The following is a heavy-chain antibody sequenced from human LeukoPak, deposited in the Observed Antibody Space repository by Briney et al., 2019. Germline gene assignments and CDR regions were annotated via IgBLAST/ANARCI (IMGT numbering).Heavy chain of an antibody. CDR3: ARDTRDYGDYVFDY. J-gene: IGHJ4*02. D-gene: IGHD4-17*01. CDR1: GGYISSHY. CDR2: IYYSGST. V-gene: IGHV4-59*11. Sequence: SETLSLTCTVSGGYISSHYWSWIRQPPGKGLEWIGDIYYSGSTNYNPSLKSRVTISVDTSKNQFSLKLSSVTAADTAVYYCARDTRDYGDYVFDYWGQGTLVTVSS.